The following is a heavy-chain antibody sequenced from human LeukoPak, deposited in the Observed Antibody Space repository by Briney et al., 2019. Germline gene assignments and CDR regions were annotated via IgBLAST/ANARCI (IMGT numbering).Heavy chain of an antibody. J-gene: IGHJ4*02. CDR3: ARDDYGDHGSNRTRNY. CDR2: INPSGGST. Sequence: ASVKVSCKASGYTFTSYYMHWVRQAPGQGLEWMGIINPSGGSTSYAQKFQGRVTMTRDTSTSTVYMELSSLRSEDTAVYYCARDDYGDHGSNRTRNYWGQGTLVTVFS. D-gene: IGHD4-17*01. V-gene: IGHV1-46*01. CDR1: GYTFTSYY.